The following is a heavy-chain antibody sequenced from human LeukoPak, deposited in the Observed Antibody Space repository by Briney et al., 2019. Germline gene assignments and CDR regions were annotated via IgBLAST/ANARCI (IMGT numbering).Heavy chain of an antibody. CDR1: GYTFTSYY. CDR2: ISAYNGNT. CDR3: ARDLGDYYDSSGYWDY. V-gene: IGHV1-18*01. J-gene: IGHJ4*02. Sequence: GASVKVSCKTSGYTFTSYYISWVRQAPGQGLEWMAWISAYNGNTKYAQRFQGRVTMTTDTSTSTAYMELRSLRSEDTAVYYCARDLGDYYDSSGYWDYWGQGTLVTVSS. D-gene: IGHD3-22*01.